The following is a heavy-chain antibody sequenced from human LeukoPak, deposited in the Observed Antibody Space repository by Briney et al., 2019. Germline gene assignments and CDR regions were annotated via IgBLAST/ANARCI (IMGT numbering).Heavy chain of an antibody. J-gene: IGHJ4*02. Sequence: PGGSLRLSCAASGFTFSSHWMSWVRQAPGKGLEWVANIKKDGSEKYYVDAVKGRFTISRDNAKTSLYLQMNSLRAEDTAVYYCARGPMLRGVIIRRSKSGYFDCWGQGTLVTVSS. V-gene: IGHV3-7*01. CDR3: ARGPMLRGVIIRRSKSGYFDC. CDR1: GFTFSSHW. D-gene: IGHD3-10*01. CDR2: IKKDGSEK.